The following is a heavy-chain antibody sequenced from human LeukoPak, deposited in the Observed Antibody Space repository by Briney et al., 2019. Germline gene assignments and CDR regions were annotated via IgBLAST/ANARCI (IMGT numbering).Heavy chain of an antibody. J-gene: IGHJ5*02. V-gene: IGHV4-34*01. Sequence: SETLSLTCAVYGGSFSGYYWSWIRQPPGKGLEWIGEINHSGSTNYNPSLKSRVTISVDTSKNQFSLKLSSVTAADTAVYYCARVGVTTSGYNWFDPWGQGTLVTVSS. D-gene: IGHD4-17*01. CDR2: INHSGST. CDR3: ARVGVTTSGYNWFDP. CDR1: GGSFSGYY.